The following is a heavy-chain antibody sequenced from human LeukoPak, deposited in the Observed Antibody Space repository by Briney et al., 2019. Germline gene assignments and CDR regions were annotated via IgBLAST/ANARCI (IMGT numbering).Heavy chain of an antibody. CDR3: ARVALWFGELSSYYYYMDL. J-gene: IGHJ6*03. CDR1: GGSISSYY. D-gene: IGHD3-10*01. Sequence: SETLSLTCTVSGGSISSYYWSWIRQPAGKGLEWIGRIYTSGSTNYNPSLKSRVTMSVDTSKNQFSLKLSSVTAADTAVYYCARVALWFGELSSYYYYMDLWRKRTGVTVSS. V-gene: IGHV4-4*07. CDR2: IYTSGST.